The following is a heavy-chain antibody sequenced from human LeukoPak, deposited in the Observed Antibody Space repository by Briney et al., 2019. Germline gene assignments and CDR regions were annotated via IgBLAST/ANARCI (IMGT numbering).Heavy chain of an antibody. V-gene: IGHV4-39*01. CDR2: IYYSGST. CDR3: ARHWYYDFWSGYYPFDI. Sequence: SETLSLTCTVSGGSISSSSYYWGWIRQPPGKGLEWIGSIYYSGSTYYNPSLKSRVTISVDTSKNQFSLKLSSVTAADTAVYYCARHWYYDFWSGYYPFDIWGQGTMVTVSS. J-gene: IGHJ3*02. CDR1: GGSISSSSYY. D-gene: IGHD3-3*01.